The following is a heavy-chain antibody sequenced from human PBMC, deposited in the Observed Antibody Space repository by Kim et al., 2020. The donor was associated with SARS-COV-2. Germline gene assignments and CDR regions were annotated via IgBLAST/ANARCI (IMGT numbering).Heavy chain of an antibody. CDR1: GGTFSSYA. Sequence: SVKVSCKASGGTFSSYAISWVRQAPGQGLEWMGGIIPIFGTAHYAQKFQGRIMITADESTSTAYMELSSLRSEDTAVYYCARWFSPGEVFDYWGPGTLV. V-gene: IGHV1-69*13. CDR2: IIPIFGTA. J-gene: IGHJ4*02. CDR3: ARWFSPGEVFDY. D-gene: IGHD3-10*01.